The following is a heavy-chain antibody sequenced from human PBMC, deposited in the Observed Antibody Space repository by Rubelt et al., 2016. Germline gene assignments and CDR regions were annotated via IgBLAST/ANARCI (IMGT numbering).Heavy chain of an antibody. Sequence: VRLVESGGGLVKPGGSLRLSCEASGFTFSSYAMHWVRQAPGKGLEWVAVISYDGSNKYYADSVNGRFTISRDNSKNTLYLQMNSLRAEDTAGYYCAKDHLRSSSKGAFDYWGQGTLRTVSS. CDR3: AKDHLRSSSKGAFDY. CDR2: ISYDGSNK. D-gene: IGHD6-6*01. V-gene: IGHV3-30*04. J-gene: IGHJ4*02. CDR1: GFTFSSYA.